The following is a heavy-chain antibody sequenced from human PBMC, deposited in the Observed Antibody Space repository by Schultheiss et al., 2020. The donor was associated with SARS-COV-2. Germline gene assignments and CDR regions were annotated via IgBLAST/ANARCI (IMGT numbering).Heavy chain of an antibody. Sequence: GGSLRLSCAASGFTFSDYYMSWIRQAPGKGLEWVSYISSSGSTIYYADSVKGRFTISRDNAKNSLYLQMNSLRAEDTGVYYCAIIATTVTTDYWGQGTLVTVSS. J-gene: IGHJ4*02. CDR3: AIIATTVTTDY. CDR1: GFTFSDYY. CDR2: ISSSGSTI. V-gene: IGHV3-11*01. D-gene: IGHD4-11*01.